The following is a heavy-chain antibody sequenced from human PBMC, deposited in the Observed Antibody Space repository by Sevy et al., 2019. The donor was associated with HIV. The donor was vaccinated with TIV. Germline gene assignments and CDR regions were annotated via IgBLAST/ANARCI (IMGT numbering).Heavy chain of an antibody. CDR2: MYHRGTT. CDR3: AAAAGTDILRYYFDS. J-gene: IGHJ4*02. D-gene: IGHD6-25*01. CDR1: GDSIISSRW. Sequence: SETRSLTCTVSGDSIISSRWWSWFRQSPGRGLEWIGDMYHRGTTNYSPSLKNRVIMSVDKSKNQFSLKLTSVTAADTAVYYCAAAAGTDILRYYFDSWVRESRSPSPQ. V-gene: IGHV4-4*02.